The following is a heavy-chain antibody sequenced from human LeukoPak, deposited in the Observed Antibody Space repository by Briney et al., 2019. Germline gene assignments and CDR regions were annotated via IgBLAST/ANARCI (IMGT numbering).Heavy chain of an antibody. D-gene: IGHD2-2*01. CDR3: ATVFQYCSSTSCSRGYSYGYWFDP. CDR2: FDPEDGET. Sequence: ASVTVSFKVSGYTLTELSMHWVRQAPGKGGEWMGGFDPEDGETIYAQKFQGRVTMTEDTSTDTAYMELSSLRSEDTAVYYCATVFQYCSSTSCSRGYSYGYWFDPWGQGTLVTVSS. V-gene: IGHV1-24*01. CDR1: GYTLTELS. J-gene: IGHJ5*02.